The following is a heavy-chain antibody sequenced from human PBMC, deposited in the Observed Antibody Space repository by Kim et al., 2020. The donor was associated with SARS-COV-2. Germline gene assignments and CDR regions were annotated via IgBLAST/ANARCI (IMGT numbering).Heavy chain of an antibody. D-gene: IGHD5-12*01. CDR1: GYMFTSYW. CDR2: IDPSDSYT. Sequence: GESLKISCKASGYMFTSYWLTWVRQMPGKGLEWMGRIDPSDSYTNYNPSLQGRVTMSVDGSITTAYLHWSSLEASDSAIYYCARPYSGYDSGGLDSWGQG. J-gene: IGHJ4*02. CDR3: ARPYSGYDSGGLDS. V-gene: IGHV5-10-1*01.